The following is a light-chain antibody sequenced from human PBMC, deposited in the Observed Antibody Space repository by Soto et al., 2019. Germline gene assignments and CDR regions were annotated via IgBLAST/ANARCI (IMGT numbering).Light chain of an antibody. CDR2: EVT. V-gene: IGLV2-23*02. J-gene: IGLJ2*01. Sequence: QSALTQPASVSGSPGQSITISCTGTSNDVGKYDLVSWYQQRPGKAPKLMIYEVTKRPSGVSYRFSGSKSGNTASLTISGLQAEDEADYYCCSYAGSSNVVFGGGTQLTVL. CDR3: CSYAGSSNVV. CDR1: SNDVGKYDL.